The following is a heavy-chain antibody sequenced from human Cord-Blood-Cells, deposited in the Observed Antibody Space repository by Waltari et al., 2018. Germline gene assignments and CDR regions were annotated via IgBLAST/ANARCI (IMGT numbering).Heavy chain of an antibody. Sequence: QVQLQESGPGLVKPSETLSLTCTVSGYSISSGYYWGWIRQPQGKGLEWIGSIYHSGSTYYNPSLKSRVTISVDTSKNQFSLKLSSVTAADTAVYYCARGTEVGAISGDAFDIWGQGTMVTVSS. CDR2: IYHSGST. V-gene: IGHV4-38-2*02. CDR1: GYSISSGYY. D-gene: IGHD1-26*01. J-gene: IGHJ3*02. CDR3: ARGTEVGAISGDAFDI.